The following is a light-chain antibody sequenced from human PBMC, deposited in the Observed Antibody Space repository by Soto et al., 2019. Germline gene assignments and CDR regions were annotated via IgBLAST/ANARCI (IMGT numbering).Light chain of an antibody. J-gene: IGLJ2*01. Sequence: QSVLTQSPSASASLGASVKLTCTLSSGHSSYAIAWHQQRPEKGPRYLMKLNSDGSHSKRDGIPDRFSGSSSGAERYLTISSLQSEDEADYYCQTWGTGIHVVFGGGTKVTVL. V-gene: IGLV4-69*01. CDR1: SGHSSYA. CDR2: LNSDGSH. CDR3: QTWGTGIHVV.